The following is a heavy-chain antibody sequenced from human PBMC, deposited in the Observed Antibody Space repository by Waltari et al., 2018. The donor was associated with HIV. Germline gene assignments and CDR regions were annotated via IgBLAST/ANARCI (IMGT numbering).Heavy chain of an antibody. V-gene: IGHV3-23*01. J-gene: IGHJ6*02. CDR1: GFTFSSYA. D-gene: IGHD2-15*01. CDR3: AKAVAASAVNYYYYGMDV. Sequence: EVQLLESGGGLVQPGGSLRLSCAASGFTFSSYAMSWVRQAPGKGLEWVSAIRGSGGSTYYADSVKGRFTISRDNSKNTLYLQMNSLRAEDTAVYYCAKAVAASAVNYYYYGMDVWGQGTTVTVSS. CDR2: IRGSGGST.